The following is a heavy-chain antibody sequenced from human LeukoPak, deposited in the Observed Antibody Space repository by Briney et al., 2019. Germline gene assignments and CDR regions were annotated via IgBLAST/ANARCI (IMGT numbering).Heavy chain of an antibody. CDR2: INPSDSYT. J-gene: IGHJ3*02. Sequence: GESLRISCKGSGYSFTSYWISWVRQMPGKCLEWMGRINPSDSYTNYSPSFQGHVTISADKSISTAYLQWSSLKASDTAMYYCARTDRGDGYNYDAFDIWGQGTMVTVSS. CDR3: ARTDRGDGYNYDAFDI. D-gene: IGHD5-24*01. CDR1: GYSFTSYW. V-gene: IGHV5-10-1*01.